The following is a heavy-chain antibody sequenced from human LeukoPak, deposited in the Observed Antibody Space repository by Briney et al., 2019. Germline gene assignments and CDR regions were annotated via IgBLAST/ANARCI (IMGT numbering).Heavy chain of an antibody. CDR3: ARVGGDYGKGFDP. J-gene: IGHJ5*02. D-gene: IGHD4-17*01. CDR1: GDSLNGYY. CDR2: IFTSGIT. V-gene: IGHV4-4*07. Sequence: SETLSLTCTVSGDSLNGYYWGWTRQPAGKGLEWIGRIFTSGITKYSPSLRSRVTMSIDTSKNQFSLKLSSVTAADTAVYYCARVGGDYGKGFDPWGQGTLVTVSS.